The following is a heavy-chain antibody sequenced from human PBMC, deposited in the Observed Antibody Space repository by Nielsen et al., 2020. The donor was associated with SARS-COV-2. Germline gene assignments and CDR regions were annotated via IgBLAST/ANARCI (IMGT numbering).Heavy chain of an antibody. CDR2: FSGSGGST. CDR1: GFTFSSYA. J-gene: IGHJ6*02. Sequence: GESLKISCAASGFTFSSYAMSWVRQAPGKGLEWVSAFSGSGGSTYYADSVKGRFTISRDNSKNTLYLQMNSLRAGDTAVYYCARVVGDYYSYGMDVWGQGTTVTVSS. CDR3: ARVVGDYYSYGMDV. D-gene: IGHD2-15*01. V-gene: IGHV3-23*01.